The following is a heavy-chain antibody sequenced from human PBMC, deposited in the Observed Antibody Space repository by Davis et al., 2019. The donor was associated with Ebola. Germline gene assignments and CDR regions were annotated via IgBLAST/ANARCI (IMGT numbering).Heavy chain of an antibody. CDR3: ARGLLMVYATARWDFDY. Sequence: AASVKVSCKASGYTFTSYGISWVRQAPGQGLEWMGWISAGNGNTKYSQKFQGRVTITRDTSASTAYMELSSLRSEDTAVYYCARGLLMVYATARWDFDYWGQGTLVTVSS. V-gene: IGHV1-18*01. CDR2: ISAGNGNT. D-gene: IGHD2-8*01. CDR1: GYTFTSYG. J-gene: IGHJ4*02.